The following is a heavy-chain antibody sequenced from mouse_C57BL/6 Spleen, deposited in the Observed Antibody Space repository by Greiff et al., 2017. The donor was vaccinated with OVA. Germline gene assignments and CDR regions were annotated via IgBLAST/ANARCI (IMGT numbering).Heavy chain of an antibody. D-gene: IGHD2-5*01. CDR1: GYTFTDYN. V-gene: IGHV1-18*01. CDR3: ARDYYSNYWYFDV. Sequence: VQLKQSGPELVKPGASVKIPCKASGYTFTDYNMDWVKQSHGKSLEWIGDINPNNGGTIYNQKFKGKATLTVDKSSSTAYMELRSLTSEDTAVYYCARDYYSNYWYFDVWGTGTTVTVSS. CDR2: INPNNGGT. J-gene: IGHJ1*03.